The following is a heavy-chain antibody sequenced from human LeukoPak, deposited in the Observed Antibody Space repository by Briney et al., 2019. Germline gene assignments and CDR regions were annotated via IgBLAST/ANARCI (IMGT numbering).Heavy chain of an antibody. D-gene: IGHD7-27*01. J-gene: IGHJ3*02. Sequence: ASVKVSCKASGGTFSSYAISWVRQAPGQGLEWMGGIIPIFGTANYAQKFQGRVTITADESTSTAYMELSSLRSEDTAVYYCAREYTGAHDAFDIWGQGTMVTASS. V-gene: IGHV1-69*13. CDR2: IIPIFGTA. CDR3: AREYTGAHDAFDI. CDR1: GGTFSSYA.